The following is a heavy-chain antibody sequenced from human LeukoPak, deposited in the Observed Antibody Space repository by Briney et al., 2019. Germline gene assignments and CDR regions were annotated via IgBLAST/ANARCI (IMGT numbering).Heavy chain of an antibody. CDR3: ARRSVGGGERFDY. V-gene: IGHV4-61*03. D-gene: IGHD3-16*01. CDR1: GASASSGTSY. J-gene: IGHJ4*02. Sequence: KSSETLSLTCTVSGASASSGTSYWTWIRQPPGKGLDWIGYVYYSGSTTYNPSLKSRVTISLDTSKNDFSLKLTSVTAADTAVYYCARRSVGGGERFDYWGQGILVTVSS. CDR2: VYYSGST.